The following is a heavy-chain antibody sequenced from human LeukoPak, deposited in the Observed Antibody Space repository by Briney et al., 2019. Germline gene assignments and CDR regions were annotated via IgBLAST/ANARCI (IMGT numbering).Heavy chain of an antibody. Sequence: GGSPKLFCAASGFHFSSYAMSLVRPAPGKGLEWVSAISGSGGSTYYADSVKGRFTISRDNSKNTLYLQMNSLRAEDTAVYYCAKDAPRQFMVFDPWGQGTLVTVSS. D-gene: IGHD3-10*01. J-gene: IGHJ5*02. CDR3: AKDAPRQFMVFDP. CDR2: ISGSGGST. CDR1: GFHFSSYA. V-gene: IGHV3-23*01.